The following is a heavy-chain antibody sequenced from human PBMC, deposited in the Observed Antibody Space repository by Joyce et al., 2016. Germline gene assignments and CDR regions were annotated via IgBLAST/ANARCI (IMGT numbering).Heavy chain of an antibody. CDR3: ARDSEKFGFDI. V-gene: IGHV4-4*07. J-gene: IGHJ3*02. D-gene: IGHD3-16*01. CDR2: SYYSGNT. Sequence: QVQLQVSGPGLVKPSETLSLTCAVSGVSISSYYWSWIRQPAGKGLEWIGRSYYSGNTNYNLSLKSRVTMSVDTSKNQFSLRLSSVAAADTAVYYCARDSEKFGFDIWGQGTMVTVSS. CDR1: GVSISSYY.